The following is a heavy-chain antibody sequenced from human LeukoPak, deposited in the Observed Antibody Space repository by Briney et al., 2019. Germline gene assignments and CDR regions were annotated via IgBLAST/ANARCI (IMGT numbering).Heavy chain of an antibody. CDR1: GFTFSSYA. D-gene: IGHD6-6*01. J-gene: IGHJ4*02. CDR2: ISGSGGST. Sequence: GGSLRLSCAASGFTFSSYAMSWVRQAPGKGLEWVSAISGSGGSTYYADSVKGRFTISRDNSKNTLYLQMNSLRAEDTAVYYCATLDGVYSSWPFPSYYFDYWGQGTLVTVSS. CDR3: ATLDGVYSSWPFPSYYFDY. V-gene: IGHV3-23*01.